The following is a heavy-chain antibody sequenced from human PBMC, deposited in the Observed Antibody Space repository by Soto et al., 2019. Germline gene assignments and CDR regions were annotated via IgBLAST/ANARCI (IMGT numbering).Heavy chain of an antibody. D-gene: IGHD1-26*01. CDR1: GFTFNNYA. CDR3: AKDYFETKGSYFFDY. V-gene: IGHV3-23*01. J-gene: IGHJ4*02. Sequence: VQLLESGGGLVQPGGSLRLSCAASGFTFNNYAMNWVRQAPGKGLEWVSAIRNSGGFTYYADSVKGRFTISRDNSKNTLYLHMNSLRAEDTALYYCAKDYFETKGSYFFDYWGQGTLVTVSS. CDR2: IRNSGGFT.